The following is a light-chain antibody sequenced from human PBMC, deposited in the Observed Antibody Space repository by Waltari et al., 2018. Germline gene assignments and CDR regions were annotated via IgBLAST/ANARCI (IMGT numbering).Light chain of an antibody. J-gene: IGKJ1*01. CDR3: MQSVQFPLT. CDR2: AVS. CDR1: QSLIFSDGNTY. Sequence: DIVMTQTPLSLSVTPGQPASISCKSSQSLIFSDGNTYLFWFLQKPGQPPQLLIYAVSNRFSGVPDRFSGSGSGTEFTLKISRVEAEDVGFYYCMQSVQFPLTFGQGTKVEIK. V-gene: IGKV2D-29*01.